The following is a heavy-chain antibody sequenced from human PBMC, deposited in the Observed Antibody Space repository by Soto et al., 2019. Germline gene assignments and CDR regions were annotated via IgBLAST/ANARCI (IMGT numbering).Heavy chain of an antibody. J-gene: IGHJ4*02. CDR3: ARAYRMGILDY. Sequence: SETLSLTCAVSGGSISSGGYSWSWIRQPPGKGLEWIGYMYQSESTYYNPSLKSRVTISVDTSKNEFSLKVTSVTAADKAVYYCARAYRMGILDYWGQGILVTVSS. D-gene: IGHD6-13*01. CDR1: GGSISSGGYS. V-gene: IGHV4-30-2*01. CDR2: MYQSEST.